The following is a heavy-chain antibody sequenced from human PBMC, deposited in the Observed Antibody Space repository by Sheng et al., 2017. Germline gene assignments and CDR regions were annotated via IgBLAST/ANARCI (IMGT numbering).Heavy chain of an antibody. CDR2: INPNSGGT. V-gene: IGHV1-2*02. J-gene: IGHJ5*02. CDR1: GYTFTGYY. Sequence: QVQLVQSGAEVKKPGASVKVSCKASGYTFTGYYMHWVRQAPGQGLEWMGWINPNSGGTNYAQKFQGRVTMTRDTSISTAYMELSRLRSDDTAVYYCARDKTNYCTGGVCYRKSGYRFDPWGQGTLVTVSS. D-gene: IGHD2-8*02. CDR3: ARDKTNYCTGGVCYRKSGYRFDP.